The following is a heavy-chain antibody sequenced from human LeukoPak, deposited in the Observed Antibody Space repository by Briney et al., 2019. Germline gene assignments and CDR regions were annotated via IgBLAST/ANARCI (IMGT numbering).Heavy chain of an antibody. V-gene: IGHV3-7*01. CDR1: GFTFTSYS. J-gene: IGHJ6*02. CDR2: IKQDGSEK. Sequence: PGGSLRLSCAASGFTFTSYSMNWVRQAPGEGLEWVANIKQDGSEKNYVDSVKGRFTISRDNAKNSLYLQMNSLRAEDTAVYYCARAMDVWGQGTTVTVSS. CDR3: ARAMDV.